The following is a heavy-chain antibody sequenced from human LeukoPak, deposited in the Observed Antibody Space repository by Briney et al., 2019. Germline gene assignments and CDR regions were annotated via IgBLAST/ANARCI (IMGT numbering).Heavy chain of an antibody. CDR3: ARGGRYCSSTSCYLGY. D-gene: IGHD2-2*01. Sequence: SETLSLTCTVSGGSVSSGSYYWSWIRQPPGKGLEWIGEINHSGSTNYNPSLKSRVTISVVTSKNQFSLKLSSVTAADTAVYYCARGGRYCSSTSCYLGYWGQGTLVTVSS. V-gene: IGHV4-39*07. CDR1: GGSVSSGSYY. J-gene: IGHJ4*02. CDR2: INHSGST.